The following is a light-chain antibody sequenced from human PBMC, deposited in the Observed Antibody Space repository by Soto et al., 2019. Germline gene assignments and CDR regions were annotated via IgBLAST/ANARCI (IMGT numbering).Light chain of an antibody. CDR1: SSDVGNYNY. J-gene: IGLJ2*01. Sequence: QSVLTQPRSVSGSPGQSVTISCTGTSSDVGNYNYVSWYQQHPGKAPKLMIYDVTKRPSGVPDRFSGSKSGNTASLTISGLQAEDEADYYCCSYAGSYTEVFGGGTKLTVL. CDR2: DVT. CDR3: CSYAGSYTEV. V-gene: IGLV2-11*01.